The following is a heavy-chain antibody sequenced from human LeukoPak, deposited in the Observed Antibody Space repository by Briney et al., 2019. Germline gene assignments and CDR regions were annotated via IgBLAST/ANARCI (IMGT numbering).Heavy chain of an antibody. CDR3: AGDRGYFDN. CDR1: GFTFSIYS. J-gene: IGHJ4*02. V-gene: IGHV3-21*01. Sequence: PGGSLRLSCAASGFTFSIYSMNWVRQAPGKGLEWLSSITSSSNYIYYADSVKGRFTTSRDNVQNSLYLQMNSLRAEDTAMYYCAGDRGYFDNWGQGTLVTVSS. CDR2: ITSSSNYI.